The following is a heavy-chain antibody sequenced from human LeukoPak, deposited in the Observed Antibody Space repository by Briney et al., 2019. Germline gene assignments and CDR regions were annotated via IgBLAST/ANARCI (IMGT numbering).Heavy chain of an antibody. Sequence: ASVKVSCKASGYTFSIYSIAWVRQAPGQGLEWMGWISAYNGNTKYAQKFQGRVTMTTDTSTSTAYMELRSLRSDDTAVYYCGRAGYSYGYVGYFDYWGQGTLVTVSS. D-gene: IGHD5-18*01. CDR1: GYTFSIYS. CDR2: ISAYNGNT. CDR3: GRAGYSYGYVGYFDY. V-gene: IGHV1-18*04. J-gene: IGHJ4*02.